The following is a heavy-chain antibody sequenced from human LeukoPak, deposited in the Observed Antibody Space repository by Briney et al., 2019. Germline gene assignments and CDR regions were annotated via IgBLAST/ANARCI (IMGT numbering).Heavy chain of an antibody. CDR1: GFTFSSYW. CDR3: ARGRYCSSTSCLCFDY. V-gene: IGHV3-7*03. Sequence: PGGSLRLSCAASGFTFSSYWMSWVRQAPGKGLEWVANIKQDGSEKYYVDSVKGRFTIPRDNAKNLLYLQMNSLRAEDTAVYYCARGRYCSSTSCLCFDYWGQGTLVTVSS. J-gene: IGHJ4*02. CDR2: IKQDGSEK. D-gene: IGHD2-2*01.